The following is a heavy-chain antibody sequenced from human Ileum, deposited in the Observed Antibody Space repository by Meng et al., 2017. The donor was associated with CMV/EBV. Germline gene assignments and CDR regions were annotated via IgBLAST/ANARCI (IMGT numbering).Heavy chain of an antibody. V-gene: IGHV3-7*01. CDR2: IKQDGSEK. Sequence: GESLKISCAASGFTFSNYGMSWVRQAPGKGLEWVANIKQDGSEKYYVDSVKGRFTIPRDNAKNSLYLQMNSLRAEDMAVYYCARDWVCNSTSCYGHYFDYWGQGTLVTVSS. D-gene: IGHD2-2*01. J-gene: IGHJ4*02. CDR1: GFTFSNYG. CDR3: ARDWVCNSTSCYGHYFDY.